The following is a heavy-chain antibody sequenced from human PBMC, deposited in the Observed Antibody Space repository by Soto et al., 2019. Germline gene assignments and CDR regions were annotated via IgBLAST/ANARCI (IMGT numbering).Heavy chain of an antibody. CDR1: GFTFTTYV. CDR2: ISYDGTNK. V-gene: IGHV3-30*03. Sequence: GGSRRLSWAASGFTFTTYVMHWVGQAPGKGLEWVAVISYDGTNKFYEDSVDGRFTISRDNSKNTLFLQMNSLRPEDTAVYYCARGTPYTTGWYYFDFWGQGTLVTVSS. D-gene: IGHD6-19*01. J-gene: IGHJ4*02. CDR3: ARGTPYTTGWYYFDF.